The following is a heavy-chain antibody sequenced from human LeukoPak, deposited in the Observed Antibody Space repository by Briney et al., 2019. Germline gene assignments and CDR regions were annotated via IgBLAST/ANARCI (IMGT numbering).Heavy chain of an antibody. V-gene: IGHV3-21*01. J-gene: IGHJ4*02. CDR3: ASGIRGYSYGDFDY. D-gene: IGHD5-18*01. CDR1: GFTLSSYS. Sequence: PGGSLRLSCAASGFTLSSYSMNWVRQAPGKGLEWVSSISSSSSYIYYADSVKGRFTISRDNAKNSLYLQMNSLRAEDTAVYYCASGIRGYSYGDFDYWGQGTLVTVSS. CDR2: ISSSSSYI.